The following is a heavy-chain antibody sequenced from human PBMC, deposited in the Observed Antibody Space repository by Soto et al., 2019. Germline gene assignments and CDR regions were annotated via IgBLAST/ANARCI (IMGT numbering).Heavy chain of an antibody. Sequence: GGSLRLSCAASGFTFSSYDMHWVRQATGKGLEWVSAIGTAGDTYYPGSVKGRFTISRENAKNYLYLQMNSLRAGDPAVYYCARSGSNYSILGYMDVWGKGTTVTVSS. V-gene: IGHV3-13*01. J-gene: IGHJ6*03. CDR3: ARSGSNYSILGYMDV. CDR2: IGTAGDT. D-gene: IGHD4-4*01. CDR1: GFTFSSYD.